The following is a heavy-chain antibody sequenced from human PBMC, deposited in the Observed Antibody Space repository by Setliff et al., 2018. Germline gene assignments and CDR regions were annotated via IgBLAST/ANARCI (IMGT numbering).Heavy chain of an antibody. CDR1: GFTFNSYS. V-gene: IGHV3-21*01. CDR3: FGAGTCSY. J-gene: IGHJ4*02. CDR2: ISSNSHYK. Sequence: GGSLRLSCAASGFTFNSYSMNWVRQAPGKGLEWVSFISSNSHYKYYADSLEGRFTISRDNARNSLSLQMNSLRTEDTAVYYCFGAGTCSYWGQGTLVTVSS. D-gene: IGHD3-10*01.